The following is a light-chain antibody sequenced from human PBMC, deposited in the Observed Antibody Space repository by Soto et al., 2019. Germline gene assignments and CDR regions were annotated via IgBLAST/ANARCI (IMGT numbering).Light chain of an antibody. CDR2: EVS. V-gene: IGLV2-14*01. CDR1: NSDIGGFNY. Sequence: QSALTQPASVSGSPGQSITISCTGTNSDIGGFNYVSWYQQHPGKAPKLIIYEVSSGPSGISNRFSGSKSGSTASLTISGLQAEDEADYYCSSFSSSDTPVVFGGGTKLTVL. CDR3: SSFSSSDTPVV. J-gene: IGLJ2*01.